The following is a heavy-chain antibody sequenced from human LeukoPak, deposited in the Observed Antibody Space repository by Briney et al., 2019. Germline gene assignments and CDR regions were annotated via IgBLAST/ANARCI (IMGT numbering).Heavy chain of an antibody. CDR3: ARDDYGDYVSGWFDP. CDR1: GFTFSSYS. CDR2: ISSSSSYI. D-gene: IGHD4-17*01. Sequence: PGGSLRLSCAASGFTFSSYSMNWVRQAPGKGLEWVSSISSSSSYIYYADSVKGRFTISRDNAKNSPYLQMNSLRAEDTAVYYCARDDYGDYVSGWFDPWGQGTLVTVSS. J-gene: IGHJ5*02. V-gene: IGHV3-21*01.